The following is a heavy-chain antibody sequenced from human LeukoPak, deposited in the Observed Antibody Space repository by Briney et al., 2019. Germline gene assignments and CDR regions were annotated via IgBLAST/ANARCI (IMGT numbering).Heavy chain of an antibody. CDR1: GGSISSYY. CDR2: IYYSGST. CDR3: ARVELLGSSGWPFDY. D-gene: IGHD6-19*01. J-gene: IGHJ4*02. Sequence: SETLSLTCTVSGGSISSYYWSWIRQPPEKGLEWIGYIYYSGSTNYNPSLKSRVTISVDTSKNQFSLKLSSVTAADTAVYHCARVELLGSSGWPFDYWGQGILVTVSS. V-gene: IGHV4-59*01.